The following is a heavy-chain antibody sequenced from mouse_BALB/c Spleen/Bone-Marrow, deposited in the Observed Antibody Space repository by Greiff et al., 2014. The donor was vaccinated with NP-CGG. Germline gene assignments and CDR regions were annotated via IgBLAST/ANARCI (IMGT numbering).Heavy chain of an antibody. J-gene: IGHJ3*01. V-gene: IGHV1-61*01. D-gene: IGHD2-1*01. Sequence: QVQLQQSGTEVVRPGASVKLSCKASGYSFTTYWMNWVKQRPGQGLEWIGMIHPSDSETRLNQKFKDKATLTVDKSSSTAYMKLNSPTSEDSAVYYCAREKVDYGISWFAYWGQGTLVTVSA. CDR3: AREKVDYGISWFAY. CDR2: IHPSDSET. CDR1: GYSFTTYW.